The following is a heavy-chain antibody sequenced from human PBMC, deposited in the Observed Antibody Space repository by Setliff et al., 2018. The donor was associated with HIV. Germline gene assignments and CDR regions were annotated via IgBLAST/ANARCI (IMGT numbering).Heavy chain of an antibody. V-gene: IGHV1-69-2*01. J-gene: IGHJ6*03. CDR1: GYTFTDYY. CDR2: VDPEDGET. D-gene: IGHD2-2*01. CDR3: ATGVGVVPAARVNPYYYYYMDV. Sequence: ASVKVSCKASGYTFTDYYMHWVQPAPGKGLEWMGRVDPEDGETIYAEKFQGRVTITADTSTDTAYMELSSLRSEDTAVYYCATGVGVVPAARVNPYYYYYMDVWGKGTTVTVSS.